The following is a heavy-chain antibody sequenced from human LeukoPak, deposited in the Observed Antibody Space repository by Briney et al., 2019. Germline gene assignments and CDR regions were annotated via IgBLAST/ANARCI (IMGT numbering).Heavy chain of an antibody. CDR2: IYTSGST. CDR1: GGSISSGSYY. D-gene: IGHD3-3*01. V-gene: IGHV4-61*02. Sequence: SQTLSLTCTVSGGSISSGSYYWSWIRQPAGKGLEWIGRIYTSGSTNYNPSLKSRVTISVDTSKNQFSLKLSSVTAADTAVYYCARDSICSGYYDFWSGYCPPDYWGQGTLVTVSS. CDR3: ARDSICSGYYDFWSGYCPPDY. J-gene: IGHJ4*02.